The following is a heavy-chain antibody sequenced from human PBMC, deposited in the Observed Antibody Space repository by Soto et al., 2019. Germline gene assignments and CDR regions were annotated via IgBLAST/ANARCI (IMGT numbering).Heavy chain of an antibody. CDR1: GGSISSGGYY. Sequence: PSETLSLTCTVSGGSISSGGYYWSWIRQHPGKGLEWIGYIYYSGSTYYNPSLKSRVTISVDTSKNQFSLKLSSVTAADTAVYYCAYGSGSYSLLDYWGQGTLVTVSS. CDR2: IYYSGST. D-gene: IGHD3-10*01. J-gene: IGHJ4*02. V-gene: IGHV4-31*03. CDR3: AYGSGSYSLLDY.